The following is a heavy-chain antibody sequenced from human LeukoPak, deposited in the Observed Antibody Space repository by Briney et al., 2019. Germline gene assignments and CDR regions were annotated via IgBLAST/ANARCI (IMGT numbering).Heavy chain of an antibody. CDR2: INDVGTT. D-gene: IGHD1-14*01. V-gene: IGHV3-53*01. J-gene: IGHJ4*02. CDR3: AGDPAAGRLRD. CDR1: GFTVSTTF. Sequence: PGGSLRLSCAASGFTVSTTFMSWVRQTPGQGLEWVSFINDVGTTYYIDSVQGRFTISRDSSQNTLYLQMNSLRAEDTALYYCAGDPAAGRLRDWGQGTLVTVSS.